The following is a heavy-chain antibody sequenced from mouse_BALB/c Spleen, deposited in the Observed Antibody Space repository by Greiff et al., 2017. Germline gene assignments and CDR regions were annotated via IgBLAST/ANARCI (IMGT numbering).Heavy chain of an antibody. V-gene: IGHV5-6-2*01. CDR1: GFTFSSYY. J-gene: IGHJ2*01. CDR3: ARPYYGSSYGYFDY. CDR2: INSNGGST. Sequence: VQLVESGGGLVKLGGSLKLSCAASGFTFSSYYMSWVRQTPEKRLELVAAINSNGGSTYYPDTVKGRFTISRDNAKNTLYLQMSSLKSEDTALYYCARPYYGSSYGYFDYWGQGTTLTVSS. D-gene: IGHD1-1*01.